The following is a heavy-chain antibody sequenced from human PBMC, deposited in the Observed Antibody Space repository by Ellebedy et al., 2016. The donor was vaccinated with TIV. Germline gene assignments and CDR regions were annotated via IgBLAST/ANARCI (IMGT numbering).Heavy chain of an antibody. CDR3: ATESFNDVDLKIWGVFNM. Sequence: GGSLRLSCAASGFTFSDHAMSWVRQTPGKGLEWVSGITAGGASTHYVDSVKGRFTISRDNSKKTLSLQMHSLRAEDTAVYYCATESFNDVDLKIWGVFNMWGQGTMVTVSS. D-gene: IGHD1-1*01. V-gene: IGHV3-23*01. CDR2: ITAGGAST. J-gene: IGHJ3*02. CDR1: GFTFSDHA.